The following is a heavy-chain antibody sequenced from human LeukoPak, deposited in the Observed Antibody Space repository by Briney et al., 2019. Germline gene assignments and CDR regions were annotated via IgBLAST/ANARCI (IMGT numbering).Heavy chain of an antibody. CDR1: GFTFRSYA. J-gene: IGHJ4*02. D-gene: IGHD2-21*01. V-gene: IGHV3-21*01. CDR3: ARDYAYFTC. Sequence: GGSLRLSCAASGFTFRSYAMSWVRQAPGKGLEWVSSISSSHTDIYYADSLKGRFTISRDNAKNSLYLQMNSLRAEDTAVYYCARDYAYFTCWGQGTLVTVSS. CDR2: ISSSHTDI.